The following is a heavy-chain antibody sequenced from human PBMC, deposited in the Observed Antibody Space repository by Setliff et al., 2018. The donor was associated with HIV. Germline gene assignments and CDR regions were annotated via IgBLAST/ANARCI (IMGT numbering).Heavy chain of an antibody. CDR2: IFSSGST. Sequence: SETLSLTCTVSGGSISSGSYYWSWIRQPAGKGLEWIGRIFSSGSTSYNPSLKSRVTMSVDTSKNQFSLRLSSVTAADTAVYYCARDPVITMMVGHRFYFDYWGQGILVTVSS. CDR3: ARDPVITMMVGHRFYFDY. D-gene: IGHD3-22*01. CDR1: GGSISSGSYY. V-gene: IGHV4-61*02. J-gene: IGHJ4*02.